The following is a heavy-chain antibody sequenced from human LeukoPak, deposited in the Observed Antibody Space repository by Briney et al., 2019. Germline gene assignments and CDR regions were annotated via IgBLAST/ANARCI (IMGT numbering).Heavy chain of an antibody. J-gene: IGHJ4*02. D-gene: IGHD5-12*01. CDR1: GDSFTSYW. CDR2: IYPGDSDT. CDR3: ARIVATLGPVTAYFDY. Sequence: GESQKISCKGSGDSFTSYWIGWVRQMPGKGLEWMGIIYPGDSDTRYSPSFQGQVTISADKSISTAYLQWSSLKASDTAMYYCARIVATLGPVTAYFDYWGQGTLVTVSS. V-gene: IGHV5-51*01.